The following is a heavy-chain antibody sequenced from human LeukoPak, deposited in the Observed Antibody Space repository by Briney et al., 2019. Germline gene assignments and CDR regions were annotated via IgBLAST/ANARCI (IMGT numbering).Heavy chain of an antibody. V-gene: IGHV4-59*01. J-gene: IGHJ4*02. CDR2: IYYSGSA. Sequence: SETLSLTCNVSGGSIGTYYWSWIRQIPGKGLEWIGYIYYSGSAKYNPSLKSRVAISVDTSKSQFSLKLDSVTAADTAVYYCARSYYDYDLSDYWGQGILVTVSS. CDR3: ARSYYDYDLSDY. CDR1: GGSIGTYY. D-gene: IGHD3-16*01.